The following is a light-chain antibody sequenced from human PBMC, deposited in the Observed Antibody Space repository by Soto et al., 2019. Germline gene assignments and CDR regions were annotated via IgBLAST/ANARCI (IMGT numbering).Light chain of an antibody. CDR3: QQYNNWPWT. CDR2: GTF. J-gene: IGKJ1*01. CDR1: QSMTTK. V-gene: IGKV3-15*01. Sequence: EILMTQSPATLSVSPGEGVTLSCRASQSMTTKLAWYQQKHGQPPRILIHGTFTRDTGIPARFSGSGSGTECTLTISTLQSEDFEVYYCQQYNNWPWTFGQGTKVDI.